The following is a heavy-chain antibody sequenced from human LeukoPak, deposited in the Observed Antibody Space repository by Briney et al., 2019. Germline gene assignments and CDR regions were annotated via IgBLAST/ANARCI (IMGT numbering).Heavy chain of an antibody. V-gene: IGHV3-9*01. J-gene: IGHJ4*02. CDR3: AKEANLTYYYDSSGFCD. CDR2: WISGPI. Sequence: WISGPIGYADSVKSRFTISRDNANISLYLQMNSLRAEDTALYYCAKEANLTYYYDSSGFCDWGQGTLVTVSS. D-gene: IGHD3-22*01.